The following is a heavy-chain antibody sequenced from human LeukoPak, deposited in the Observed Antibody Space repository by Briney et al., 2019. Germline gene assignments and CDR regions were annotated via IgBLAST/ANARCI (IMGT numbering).Heavy chain of an antibody. J-gene: IGHJ4*02. CDR3: ASGGEYDYGYLPSGY. V-gene: IGHV4-34*01. CDR1: GGSFSGFY. D-gene: IGHD4-17*01. Sequence: SETLSLTCAVYGGSFSGFYWSWIRQPPGKGLEWIGEINPSGSTNYNPSLKSRVTISVDTSKNQSSLKLSSVTAEDTAVYYCASGGEYDYGYLPSGYWGQGTLVTVSS. CDR2: INPSGST.